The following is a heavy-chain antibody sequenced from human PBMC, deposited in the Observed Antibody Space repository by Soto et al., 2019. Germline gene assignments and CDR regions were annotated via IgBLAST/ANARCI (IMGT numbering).Heavy chain of an antibody. D-gene: IGHD1-7*01. CDR2: INPNSGGT. CDR3: ARGASDWNYEVY. J-gene: IGHJ4*02. V-gene: IGHV1-2*04. Sequence: ASVKVSCKASGYTFTGYYMHWVRQAPGQGLEWMGWINPNSGGTNYAQKFQGWVTMTRDTSISTAYMELSSLRSEDTAVYYCARGASDWNYEVYWGQGTLVTVSS. CDR1: GYTFTGYY.